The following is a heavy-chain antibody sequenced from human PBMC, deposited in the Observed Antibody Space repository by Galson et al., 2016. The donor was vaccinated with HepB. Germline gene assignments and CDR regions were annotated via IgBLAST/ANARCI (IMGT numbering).Heavy chain of an antibody. Sequence: SETLSLTCSVSGGSISNYSWSWVRQPPGKGLEWIGELYLSGRTNYNTSLKSRPTISMDKSQTVFSLHLASVTAADTAVYYCISDSWFNWGHGILVTVSS. CDR2: LYLSGRT. CDR3: ISDSWFN. J-gene: IGHJ4*01. D-gene: IGHD3-10*01. CDR1: GGSISNYS. V-gene: IGHV4-59*03.